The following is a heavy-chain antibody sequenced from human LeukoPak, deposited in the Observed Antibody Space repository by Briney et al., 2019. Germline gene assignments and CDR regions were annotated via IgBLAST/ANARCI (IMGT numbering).Heavy chain of an antibody. CDR1: GFTVSSNY. J-gene: IGHJ4*02. CDR3: ARAAYYYDSSGH. CDR2: IYSGGST. D-gene: IGHD3-22*01. V-gene: IGHV3-66*01. Sequence: PGGSLRLSCAASGFTVSSNYMSWVRQAPGKGLAWVSVIYSGGSTYYADSVKGRFTISRDNSKNTLYLQMNSLRAEDTAVYYCARAAYYYDSSGHWGQGTLVTVSS.